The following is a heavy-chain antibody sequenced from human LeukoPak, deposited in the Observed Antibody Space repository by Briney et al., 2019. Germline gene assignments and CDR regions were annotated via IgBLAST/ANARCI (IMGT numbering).Heavy chain of an antibody. J-gene: IGHJ4*02. CDR1: GFTFSSYG. D-gene: IGHD3-3*01. CDR2: ISSRSSYI. V-gene: IGHV3-21*06. Sequence: GGSLRLSCAASGFTFSSYGMNWVRQAPGKGLEWVSSISSRSSYIYYADSVKGRFTISRDNAKNSLYLELHSLRAEDTAVYYCASKYYDIWSGYYPADYYFDYWGRGPLVTVSS. CDR3: ASKYYDIWSGYYPADYYFDY.